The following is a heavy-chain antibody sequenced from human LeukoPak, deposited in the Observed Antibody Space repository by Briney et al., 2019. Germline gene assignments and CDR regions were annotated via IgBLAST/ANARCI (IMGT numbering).Heavy chain of an antibody. CDR3: ARDTYYYNSDTSWSDVSDI. J-gene: IGHJ3*02. Sequence: PSETLSLTCTVSGYSISSGYYWSWIRQPAGKGLEWIGRISSSGSTNYNPSLKSRVTISVDTSKNQFSLKLSSVTAADTAVYYCARDTYYYNSDTSWSDVSDIWGQGTMVTVSS. CDR1: GYSISSGYY. CDR2: ISSSGST. V-gene: IGHV4-38-2*02. D-gene: IGHD3-22*01.